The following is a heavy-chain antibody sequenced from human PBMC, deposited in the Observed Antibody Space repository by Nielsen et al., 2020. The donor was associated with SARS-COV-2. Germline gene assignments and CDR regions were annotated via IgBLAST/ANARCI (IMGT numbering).Heavy chain of an antibody. J-gene: IGHJ3*01. Sequence: GGSLRLSCAASGFTFSPYGMHWFRQAPGKGLEWVAFTSYVERNKYYVDSVKGRFTISRDDPKNTLFLQMDGLRVEDTAMYYCAKDSDRWVQFVGDAFDLWGQGTMVTVSS. CDR1: GFTFSPYG. CDR2: TSYVERNK. V-gene: IGHV3-30*18. D-gene: IGHD5-24*01. CDR3: AKDSDRWVQFVGDAFDL.